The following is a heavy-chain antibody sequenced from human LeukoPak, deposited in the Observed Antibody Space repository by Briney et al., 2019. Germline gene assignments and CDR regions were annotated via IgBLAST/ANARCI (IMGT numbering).Heavy chain of an antibody. CDR1: GDSVSSNSAT. V-gene: IGHV6-1*01. J-gene: IGHJ5*02. Sequence: SQTLSLTCAISGDSVSSNSATWNWIRQSPSRGLEWLGRTYYRSKWHNDYAASVKGRITINSDTSKSQFSLEVNSVTPEDTAVYYCSRVQTQSGWFDPWGQGTLVTVSS. D-gene: IGHD4-23*01. CDR3: SRVQTQSGWFDP. CDR2: TYYRSKWHN.